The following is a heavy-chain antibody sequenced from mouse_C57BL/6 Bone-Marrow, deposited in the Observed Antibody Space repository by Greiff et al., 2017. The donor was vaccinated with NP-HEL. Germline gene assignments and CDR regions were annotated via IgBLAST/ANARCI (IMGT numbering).Heavy chain of an antibody. Sequence: VQLQQSGAELARPGASVKMSCKASGYTFTSYTMHWVKQRPGQGLEWIGYINPSSGYTKYNQKFKDKATLTADKSSSTAYMQLSSLTSEDSAVYYCARRNPTTVVAHWYFDVWGTGTTVTVSS. J-gene: IGHJ1*03. CDR3: ARRNPTTVVAHWYFDV. CDR1: GYTFTSYT. D-gene: IGHD1-1*01. V-gene: IGHV1-4*01. CDR2: INPSSGYT.